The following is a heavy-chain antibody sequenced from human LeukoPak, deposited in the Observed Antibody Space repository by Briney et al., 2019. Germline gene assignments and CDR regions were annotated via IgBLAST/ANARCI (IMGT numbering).Heavy chain of an antibody. CDR3: ARDDYSDSPTYYNGMDV. J-gene: IGHJ6*02. CDR1: GFTFSSYS. D-gene: IGHD4/OR15-4a*01. V-gene: IGHV3-21*01. CDR2: ISSSSSYI. Sequence: GGSLRLSCAASGFTFSSYSMNWVRQAPGKGLEWVSSISSSSSYIYYADSVKGRFTISRDNARSSLFLQMTSLRAEDTAVYFCARDDYSDSPTYYNGMDVWGQGTAVTVSS.